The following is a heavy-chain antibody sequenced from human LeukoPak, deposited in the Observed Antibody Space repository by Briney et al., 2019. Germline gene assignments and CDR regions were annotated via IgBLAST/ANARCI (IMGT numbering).Heavy chain of an antibody. CDR2: INHSGST. J-gene: IGHJ6*02. CDR1: GGSFSGYY. CDR3: ARNPIVVVPAAPRRGMDV. V-gene: IGHV4-34*01. Sequence: SETLSLTCAVYGGSFSGYYWSWIRQPPGKGLEWIGEINHSGSTNYNPSLKSRVSISVDTSKNQFSLKLSSVTAADTAVYYCARNPIVVVPAAPRRGMDVWGQGTTVTVSS. D-gene: IGHD2-2*01.